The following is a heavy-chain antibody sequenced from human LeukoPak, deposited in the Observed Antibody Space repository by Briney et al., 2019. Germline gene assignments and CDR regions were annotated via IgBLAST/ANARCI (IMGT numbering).Heavy chain of an antibody. Sequence: SETLSLTCTVSGGSISSYYWSWIRQPPGKGLEWIGYIYYSGSTNYNPSLKSRVTISVDTSKNQFSLKLSSVTAADTAVYYCARRGRRLPPDYWGQGTLVTVSS. CDR1: GGSISSYY. J-gene: IGHJ4*02. CDR3: ARRGRRLPPDY. CDR2: IYYSGST. V-gene: IGHV4-59*08. D-gene: IGHD3-16*01.